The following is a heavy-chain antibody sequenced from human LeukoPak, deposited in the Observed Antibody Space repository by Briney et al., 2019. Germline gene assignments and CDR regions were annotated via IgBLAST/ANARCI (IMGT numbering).Heavy chain of an antibody. Sequence: GASVKVSCKASGYTFTSYGISWVRQAPGQGLEWMGWISAYNGNTNYAQKLQGRVTMTTDTSTSTAYMELRSLRSDDTAVYYCARDREWLVVYYYYGMDVWGQGTTVTVSS. D-gene: IGHD6-19*01. CDR3: ARDREWLVVYYYYGMDV. J-gene: IGHJ6*02. CDR2: ISAYNGNT. V-gene: IGHV1-18*01. CDR1: GYTFTSYG.